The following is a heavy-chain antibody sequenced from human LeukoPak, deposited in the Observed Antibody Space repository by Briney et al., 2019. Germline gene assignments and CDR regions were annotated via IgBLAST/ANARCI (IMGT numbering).Heavy chain of an antibody. J-gene: IGHJ4*02. Sequence: ASVKVSCKASGYTFTTYATHWVRQAPGQRLEWMGWINAGNGNTKYSQKFQGRVTITRDTSASTAYMELSSLRSEDTAVYYCAREFWVTAPGFDYWGQGTLVTVSS. CDR1: GYTFTTYA. V-gene: IGHV1-3*01. CDR3: AREFWVTAPGFDY. D-gene: IGHD2-21*02. CDR2: INAGNGNT.